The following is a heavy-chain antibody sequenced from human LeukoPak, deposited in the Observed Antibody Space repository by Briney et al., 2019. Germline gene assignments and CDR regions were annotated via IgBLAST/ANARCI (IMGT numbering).Heavy chain of an antibody. D-gene: IGHD4-17*01. Sequence: PGGSLRLSCAASGFTFSSYAMHWVRQAPGKGLEWVAVISYDGSNKYYADSVKGRFTISRDNSKNTLYLQMNSLRTEDTAVYYCARDGATVNGGPLDYWGQGTLVTVSS. CDR2: ISYDGSNK. CDR1: GFTFSSYA. J-gene: IGHJ4*02. CDR3: ARDGATVNGGPLDY. V-gene: IGHV3-30-3*01.